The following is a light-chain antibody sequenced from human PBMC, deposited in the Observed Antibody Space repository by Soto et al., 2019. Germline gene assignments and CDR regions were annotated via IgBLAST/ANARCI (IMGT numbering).Light chain of an antibody. Sequence: QSALTQPPSASGSPGQSVTISCTGTSSDIGAYKYVSWYQQHPGKAPKLMIYEVNKRPSGVPDRLSGSKSGNMASLTVSGLQAEDEADYYCSSYAANNKLVFGTGTKVTVL. V-gene: IGLV2-8*01. J-gene: IGLJ1*01. CDR2: EVN. CDR3: SSYAANNKLV. CDR1: SSDIGAYKY.